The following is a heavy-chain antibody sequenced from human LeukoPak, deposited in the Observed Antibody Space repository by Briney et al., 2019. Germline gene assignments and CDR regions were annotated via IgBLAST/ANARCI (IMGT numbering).Heavy chain of an antibody. CDR1: GYTFTSYY. J-gene: IGHJ4*02. Sequence: GASVKVSCKASGYTFTSYYMHRVRQAPGQGLEWMGIINPSGGSTSYAQKFQGRVTMTRDTSTSTVYMELSSLRSEDTAVYYCATDPHTIYGGNSDTDYWGQGPLVTVSS. V-gene: IGHV1-46*01. D-gene: IGHD4-23*01. CDR2: INPSGGST. CDR3: ATDPHTIYGGNSDTDY.